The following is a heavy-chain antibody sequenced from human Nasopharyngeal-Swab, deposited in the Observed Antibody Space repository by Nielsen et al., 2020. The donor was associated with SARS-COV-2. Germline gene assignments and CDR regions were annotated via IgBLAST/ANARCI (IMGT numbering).Heavy chain of an antibody. CDR2: ISSSSSYI. J-gene: IGHJ4*02. D-gene: IGHD1-26*01. V-gene: IGHV3-21*01. CDR3: ARDRRGGSYSSFDY. CDR1: GFTFSSYS. Sequence: GGSLRLSCAASGFTFSSYSMNWVRQAPGKGLEWVSSISSSSSYIYYADSVEGRFTISRDNAKNSLYLQMNSLRAEDTAVYYCARDRRGGSYSSFDYWGQGTLVTVSS.